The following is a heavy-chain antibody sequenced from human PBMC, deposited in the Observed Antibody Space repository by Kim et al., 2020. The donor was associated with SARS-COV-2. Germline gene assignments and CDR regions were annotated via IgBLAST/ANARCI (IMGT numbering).Heavy chain of an antibody. CDR2: ISNDGNNK. V-gene: IGHV3-30*03. J-gene: IGHJ5*02. CDR3: ATSLYCGGDCYNWFDP. CDR1: GFSFRSHG. D-gene: IGHD2-21*02. Sequence: GGSLRLSCAASGFSFRSHGMHWVRQAPGKGLEWVAVISNDGNNKDYGDSVKGRFTISRDNSKNMLYLQMNSLRAEDTAVYYCATSLYCGGDCYNWFDPWGQGTLVTVSS.